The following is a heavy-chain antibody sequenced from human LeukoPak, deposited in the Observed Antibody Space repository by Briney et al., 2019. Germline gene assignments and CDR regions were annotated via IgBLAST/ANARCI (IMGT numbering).Heavy chain of an antibody. V-gene: IGHV4-30-2*01. CDR3: ARHFIAVGNWFDP. CDR1: GDSISSSGSY. D-gene: IGHD6-19*01. J-gene: IGHJ5*02. CDR2: IYYSGST. Sequence: SETLSLTCTVSGDSISSSGSYWTWLRQPPGKGLEWIGYIYYSGSTYYTPSLKSRVTISVDRSKNQFSLELGSLTAADTAVYYCARHFIAVGNWFDPWGQGTLVTVSS.